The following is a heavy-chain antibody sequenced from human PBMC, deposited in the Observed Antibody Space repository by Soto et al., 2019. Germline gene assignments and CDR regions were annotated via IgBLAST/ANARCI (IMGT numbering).Heavy chain of an antibody. D-gene: IGHD6-19*01. V-gene: IGHV1-69*12. CDR2: IIPIFGTI. CDR1: GGTFRTYA. J-gene: IGHJ6*02. Sequence: QVQLLQSGAEVKKPGSSVRVSCEASGGTFRTYAISWVRQAPGQGLEWLGEIIPIFGTINYAQKFKGRLTLPADDSPATVYMDMRSLRSDDTALYYCAKGAVAGTPTSYYYYGMDVWGQGTTVTVSS. CDR3: AKGAVAGTPTSYYYYGMDV.